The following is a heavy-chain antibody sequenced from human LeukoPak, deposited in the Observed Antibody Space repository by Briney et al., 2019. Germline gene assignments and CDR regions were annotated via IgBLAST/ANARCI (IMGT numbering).Heavy chain of an antibody. CDR3: ARVLTPYCSGGSCYSGFYYYYGMDV. CDR1: GYTFTSYD. CDR2: MNPNSGNT. J-gene: IGHJ6*02. V-gene: IGHV1-8*01. D-gene: IGHD2-15*01. Sequence: ASVKVSCKASGYTFTSYDSNWVRQATGQGLEWMGWMNPNSGNTGYAQKFQGRVTMTRNTSISTAYMELSSLRSEDTAVYYCARVLTPYCSGGSCYSGFYYYYGMDVWGQGTTVTVSS.